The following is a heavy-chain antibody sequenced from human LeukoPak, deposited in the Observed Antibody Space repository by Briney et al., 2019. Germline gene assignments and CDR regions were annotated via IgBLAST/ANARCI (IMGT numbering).Heavy chain of an antibody. CDR2: ISDSGDDT. CDR1: GFTFSNFG. V-gene: IGHV3-23*01. Sequence: GGSLRLSCAASGFTFSNFGMSWVRQAPGKGLEWVSSISDSGDDTYYADSVKGRFTISRDSSKNTLYLQMSSLRADDTAVYYCAKGEADLDYWGQGTLVTVSS. J-gene: IGHJ4*02. CDR3: AKGEADLDY. D-gene: IGHD1-26*01.